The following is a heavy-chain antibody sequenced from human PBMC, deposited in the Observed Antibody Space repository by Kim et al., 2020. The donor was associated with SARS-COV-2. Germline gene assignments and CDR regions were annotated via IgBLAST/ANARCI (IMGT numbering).Heavy chain of an antibody. V-gene: IGHV4-39*01. CDR3: ARPVASSSSAYNWFDP. D-gene: IGHD6-6*01. CDR1: GGSISSSSYY. Sequence: SETLSLTCTVSGGSISSSSYYWGWIRQPPGKGLEWIGSIYYSGSTYYNPSLKSRATISVDTSRNQFSLKLSSVTAADTAVYYCARPVASSSSAYNWFDPWGQGTLVTVSS. J-gene: IGHJ5*02. CDR2: IYYSGST.